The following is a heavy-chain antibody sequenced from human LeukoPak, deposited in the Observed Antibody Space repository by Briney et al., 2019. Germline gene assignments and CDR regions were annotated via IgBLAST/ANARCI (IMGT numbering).Heavy chain of an antibody. CDR2: FLTSGTT. CDR3: ARDDCSSTSCHFAFDY. D-gene: IGHD2-2*01. V-gene: IGHV4-4*07. Sequence: SETLSLTCTVSGDSISDYYWGWIRQPAGKELERIGRFLTSGTTNYNPSLKSRVTMSVDMSKKQFFLNLTSVTAADTAVYYCARDDCSSTSCHFAFDYWGRGILVTVSS. CDR1: GDSISDYY. J-gene: IGHJ4*01.